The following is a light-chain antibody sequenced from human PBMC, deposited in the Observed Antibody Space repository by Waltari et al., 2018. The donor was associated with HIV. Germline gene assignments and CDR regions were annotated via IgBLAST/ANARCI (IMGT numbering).Light chain of an antibody. V-gene: IGKV1-39*01. CDR1: QSVTKY. CDR2: AAS. Sequence: DIQMTQSPSSLSASAGDRVTITCRASQSVTKYLNWYQEKPGKAPELLIYAASTLVSGVPPRFSGSGSGPDFTLTISSLQPEDSATYYCQQSHSVPYTFGQGTKIEI. J-gene: IGKJ2*01. CDR3: QQSHSVPYT.